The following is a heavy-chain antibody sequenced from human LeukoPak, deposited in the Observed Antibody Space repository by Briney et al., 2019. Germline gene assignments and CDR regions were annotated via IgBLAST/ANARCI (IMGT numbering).Heavy chain of an antibody. CDR2: IYSGGST. CDR1: GLTVSSNY. J-gene: IGHJ4*02. D-gene: IGHD3-10*01. Sequence: PGGSLRLSCAASGLTVSSNYTSWVRQAPGKGLEWVSVIYSGGSTYYAESVKGRFTISRDNSKNTLYLQMNSLRAEDTAVYYCARVTSWVWFGELLFDYWGQGTLVTVSS. CDR3: ARVTSWVWFGELLFDY. V-gene: IGHV3-53*01.